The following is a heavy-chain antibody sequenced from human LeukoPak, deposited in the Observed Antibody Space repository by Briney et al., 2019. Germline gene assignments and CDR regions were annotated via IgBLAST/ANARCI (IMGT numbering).Heavy chain of an antibody. CDR1: GFTFSSYA. D-gene: IGHD2-2*01. CDR2: IYSGGST. CDR3: ARDTQHIAFDI. Sequence: GGSLRLSCAASGFTFSSYAMSWVRQAPGKGLEWVSVIYSGGSTYYADSVKGRFTISRDNSKNTLYLQMNSLRAEDTAVYYCARDTQHIAFDIWGQGTMVTVSS. J-gene: IGHJ3*02. V-gene: IGHV3-66*01.